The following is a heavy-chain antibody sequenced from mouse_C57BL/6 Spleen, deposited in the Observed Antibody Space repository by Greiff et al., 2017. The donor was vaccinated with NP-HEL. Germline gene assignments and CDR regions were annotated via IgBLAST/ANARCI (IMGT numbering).Heavy chain of an antibody. D-gene: IGHD2-1*01. V-gene: IGHV1-81*01. J-gene: IGHJ2*01. Sequence: VQLQQSGAELARPGASVKLSCKASGYTFTSYGISWVKQRTGQGLEWIGEIYPRSGNTYYNEKFKGKATLTADKSSSTAYMELRSLTSDDSAVYFCARARGVTTDFDYWGQGTTLTVSS. CDR1: GYTFTSYG. CDR3: ARARGVTTDFDY. CDR2: IYPRSGNT.